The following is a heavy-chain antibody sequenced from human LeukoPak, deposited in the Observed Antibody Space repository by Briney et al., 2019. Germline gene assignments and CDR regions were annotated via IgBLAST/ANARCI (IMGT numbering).Heavy chain of an antibody. CDR2: IYYSGST. J-gene: IGHJ6*02. CDR3: ARVAAGDYYYYGMDV. Sequence: SETLSLTCTVSGGSFSTYYWSWIRQPPGKGLEWIGYIYYSGSTKYNPSLKSRVTISVDTSKNQFSLKLSSVTAADTAVYYCARVAAGDYYYYGMDVWGQGTTVTVSS. D-gene: IGHD7-27*01. CDR1: GGSFSTYY. V-gene: IGHV4-59*01.